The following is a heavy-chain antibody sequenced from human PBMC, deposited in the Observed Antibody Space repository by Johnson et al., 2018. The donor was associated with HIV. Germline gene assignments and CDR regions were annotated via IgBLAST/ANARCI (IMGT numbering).Heavy chain of an antibody. V-gene: IGHV3-30*18. D-gene: IGHD5-12*01. J-gene: IGHJ3*01. Sequence: QVQLVESGGGVVQPGMSLRLSYADSGFTFSRENIHWVRQAPGKGPEWVAVISFDGNLKKYADSVKGRFTISRDNSKNTLYLQMNSLRTEDTAMYYCAKGHSSGYPKDAFDLWGRGTIVTVSS. CDR2: ISFDGNLK. CDR1: GFTFSREN. CDR3: AKGHSSGYPKDAFDL.